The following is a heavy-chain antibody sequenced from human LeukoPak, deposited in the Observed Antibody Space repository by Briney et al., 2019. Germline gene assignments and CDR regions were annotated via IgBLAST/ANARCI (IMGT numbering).Heavy chain of an antibody. D-gene: IGHD3-22*01. CDR2: ISGSGGST. Sequence: GGSLRLSCAASGFTFSSNAMSWGRQAPGKGLEWVSAISGSGGSTYYADSVKGRFTISRDNSKNTLYLQMNSLRAEDTAVYYCAKANYYDSSGYYENLDYWGQGTLVTVSS. CDR3: AKANYYDSSGYYENLDY. CDR1: GFTFSSNA. V-gene: IGHV3-23*01. J-gene: IGHJ4*02.